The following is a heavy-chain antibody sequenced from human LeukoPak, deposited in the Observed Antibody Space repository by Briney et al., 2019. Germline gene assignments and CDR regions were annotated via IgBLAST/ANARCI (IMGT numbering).Heavy chain of an antibody. V-gene: IGHV1-69*04. D-gene: IGHD3-22*01. CDR2: IIPIRGIA. CDR1: GGTFSSYA. Sequence: SVKVSFKAAGGTFSSYAISWVRQAPGQGLEWMGRIIPIRGIANFAQTFQDRVTITADKSTSTAYMELSSLRSEDTAVYYCAREETYYDSSGYPTPFDYWGQGTLVTVSS. CDR3: AREETYYDSSGYPTPFDY. J-gene: IGHJ4*02.